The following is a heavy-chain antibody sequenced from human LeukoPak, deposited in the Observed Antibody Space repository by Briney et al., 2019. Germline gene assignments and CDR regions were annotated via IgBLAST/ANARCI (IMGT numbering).Heavy chain of an antibody. J-gene: IGHJ6*02. CDR2: ISWNSGSI. V-gene: IGHV3-9*01. CDR3: AKDHSDCSSTSCYLATGGMGMDV. D-gene: IGHD2-2*01. CDR1: GFTFDDYA. Sequence: PGGSLRPSCAASGFTFDDYAMHWVRQAPGKGLEWVSGISWNSGSIGYADSVKGRFTISRDNSKNSLYLQMNSLRTEDTALYYCAKDHSDCSSTSCYLATGGMGMDVWGQGTTVTVSS.